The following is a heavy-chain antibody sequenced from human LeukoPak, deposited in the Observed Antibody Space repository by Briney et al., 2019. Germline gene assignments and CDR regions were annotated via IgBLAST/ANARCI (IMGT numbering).Heavy chain of an antibody. CDR3: ARDLIPLYYDSSGWFDP. V-gene: IGHV1-2*06. J-gene: IGHJ5*02. CDR1: GCTLTGYY. CDR2: INPNSGGT. D-gene: IGHD3-22*01. Sequence: ASVKVSCKASGCTLTGYYMHWVRQAPGQGLEWMGRINPNSGGTNYAQKFQGRVTMTRDTSISTAYMELSRLRSDDTAVYYCARDLIPLYYDSSGWFDPWGQGTLVTVSS.